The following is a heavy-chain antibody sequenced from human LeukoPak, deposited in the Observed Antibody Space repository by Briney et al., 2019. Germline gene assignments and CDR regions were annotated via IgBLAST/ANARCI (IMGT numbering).Heavy chain of an antibody. J-gene: IGHJ4*02. CDR1: GFTFTTYA. V-gene: IGHV3-64D*09. CDR3: TLGEIYFDY. D-gene: IGHD3-10*01. Sequence: GGSLRLSCSASGFTFTTYAIHWVRQAPGRGLEYVSPITSNGGSTYYADSVKGRFTISRDNSKNTLYLQMSILRAEDTAVYYCTLGEIYFDYWGQGTLVTVSS. CDR2: ITSNGGST.